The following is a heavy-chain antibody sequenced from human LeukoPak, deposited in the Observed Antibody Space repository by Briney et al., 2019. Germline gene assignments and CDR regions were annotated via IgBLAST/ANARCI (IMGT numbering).Heavy chain of an antibody. D-gene: IGHD4-17*01. CDR2: IRPNGDT. J-gene: IGHJ4*02. CDR3: VRLLEGDYHFDY. Sequence: ASVKVSCKASGYTLSDYCIQWMRQAPGQGLEWMVWIRPNGDTHYAQKFQGRVSVTRDTSISTAYMELSSLTSDDTAVYFCVRLLEGDYHFDYWGQGTLVIVSS. V-gene: IGHV1-2*02. CDR1: GYTLSDYC.